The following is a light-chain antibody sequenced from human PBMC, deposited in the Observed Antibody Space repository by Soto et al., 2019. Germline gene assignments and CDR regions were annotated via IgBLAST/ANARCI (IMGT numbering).Light chain of an antibody. CDR3: QQYGSSPQT. V-gene: IGKV3-20*01. J-gene: IGKJ1*01. CDR1: QSVSSSY. CDR2: GAS. Sequence: EIVLTQSPGTLSLSPGERATLSCRASQSVSSSYLAWYKQKPGQAPRLLIYGASSRATGIPDRFSGSGSETDFTLTISRLEPEDFAVYYCQQYGSSPQTFGQGTKVEIK.